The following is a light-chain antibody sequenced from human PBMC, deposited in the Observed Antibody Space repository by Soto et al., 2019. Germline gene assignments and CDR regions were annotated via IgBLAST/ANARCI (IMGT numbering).Light chain of an antibody. CDR2: TVF. V-gene: IGKV1-12*01. CDR1: QGISSW. CDR3: QPDNNCPFT. J-gene: IGKJ4*01. Sequence: DIDMHQSPSSVSASVGDRVTITCLASQGISSWLAWYQQKPGKAPTLLIYTVFSFQSGVPSSLSGSGSGTDFTLTISSLQPKDFPNYYGQPDNNCPFTFGGGTMVEIK.